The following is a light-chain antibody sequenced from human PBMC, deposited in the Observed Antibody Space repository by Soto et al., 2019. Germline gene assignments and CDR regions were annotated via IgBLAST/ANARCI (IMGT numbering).Light chain of an antibody. J-gene: IGKJ4*01. V-gene: IGKV1-9*01. CDR1: QDISSF. Sequence: IQLTQSPSSLSASVGDRVTITCRASQDISSFLAWYQHRPGESPTLLISAASTLQGGVPSRFRGSGSGTVFPFIISSPKPEFFATFFCKQLNDFPPPFGGGTKG. CDR3: KQLNDFPPP. CDR2: AAS.